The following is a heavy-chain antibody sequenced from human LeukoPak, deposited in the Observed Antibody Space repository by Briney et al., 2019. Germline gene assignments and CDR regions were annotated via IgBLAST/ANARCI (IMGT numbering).Heavy chain of an antibody. CDR2: ISSSSSYI. D-gene: IGHD1-26*01. CDR3: ARDLLGWELHYFDY. J-gene: IGHJ4*02. V-gene: IGHV3-21*01. Sequence: GGSLRLSCAASGFTFSSYSMHWVRQAPGKGLEWVSSISSSSSYIYYADSVKGRFSISRDNAKNSLYLQMNSLRAEDTAVYYCARDLLGWELHYFDYWGQGTLVTVSS. CDR1: GFTFSSYS.